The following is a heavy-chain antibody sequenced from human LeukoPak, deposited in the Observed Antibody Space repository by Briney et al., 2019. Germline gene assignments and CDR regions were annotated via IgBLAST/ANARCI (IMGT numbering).Heavy chain of an antibody. CDR2: IKEDGAAR. D-gene: IGHD1-1*01. J-gene: IGHJ6*02. CDR1: GFSFSNYW. V-gene: IGHV3-7*03. CDR3: ARGTSTTDYYYYGMDV. Sequence: AGGSLRLSCAASGFSFSNYWMSWVRQSPEKGLEWVANIKEDGAARYYVDSVKGRFTISRDNAKNSLYLQMNSLRAEDTAVYYCARGTSTTDYYYYGMDVWGQGTTVTVSS.